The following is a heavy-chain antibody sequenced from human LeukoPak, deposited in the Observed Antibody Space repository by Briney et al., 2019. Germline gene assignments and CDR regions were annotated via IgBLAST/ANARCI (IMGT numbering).Heavy chain of an antibody. J-gene: IGHJ6*03. D-gene: IGHD4-23*01. CDR3: AREVADYGGYYYYHYMDV. Sequence: ASETLSLTCTVSGGSISSYYWSWIRQPAGKGLEWIGSTYTSGSNNYNPSLKSRVTMSVDTSKNQFSLKLSSVTAADTAMYYCAREVADYGGYYYYHYMDVWGKGTTVTISS. CDR1: GGSISSYY. CDR2: TYTSGSN. V-gene: IGHV4-4*07.